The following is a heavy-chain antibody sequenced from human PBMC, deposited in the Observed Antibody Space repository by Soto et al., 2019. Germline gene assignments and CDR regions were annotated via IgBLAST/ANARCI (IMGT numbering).Heavy chain of an antibody. D-gene: IGHD3-3*01. CDR2: ISSSSSYI. Sequence: PGGSLRLSCAASGFTFSSYSMNWVRRAPGKGLEWVSSISSSSSYIYYADSVKGRFTISRDNAKNSLYLQMNSLRAEDTAVYYCARDIGVLEWLLFFDYWGQGTLVTVSS. J-gene: IGHJ4*02. CDR3: ARDIGVLEWLLFFDY. V-gene: IGHV3-21*01. CDR1: GFTFSSYS.